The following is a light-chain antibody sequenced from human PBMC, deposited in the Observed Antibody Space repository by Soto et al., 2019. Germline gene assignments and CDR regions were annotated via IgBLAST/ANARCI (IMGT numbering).Light chain of an antibody. V-gene: IGKV4-1*01. CDR1: QSVLYHSNNQNY. J-gene: IGKJ2*01. CDR3: QQYESTPPT. CDR2: WAS. Sequence: DIVMTQSPDSLAVSLGERATINCKSSQSVLYHSNNQNYLAWYQQRPGQPPKLLIYWASTRESGVPDRFSGSGSGTDFTLTITSLQAEDVAVYYCQQYESTPPTFGQGNKWQIK.